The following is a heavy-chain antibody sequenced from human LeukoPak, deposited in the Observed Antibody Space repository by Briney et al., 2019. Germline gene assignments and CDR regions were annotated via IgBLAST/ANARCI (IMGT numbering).Heavy chain of an antibody. Sequence: SETLSLTCTVSGGSISSYSWSWIRQSAGKGLEWIGRIYTSGSTNYNPSLKSRVTMSVDTSKNQFSLKLSSVTAADTAVYYCARNGGGGTYYDGSFDYWGQGTLVTVSS. CDR3: ARNGGGGTYYDGSFDY. V-gene: IGHV4-4*07. J-gene: IGHJ4*02. D-gene: IGHD1-26*01. CDR1: GGSISSYS. CDR2: IYTSGST.